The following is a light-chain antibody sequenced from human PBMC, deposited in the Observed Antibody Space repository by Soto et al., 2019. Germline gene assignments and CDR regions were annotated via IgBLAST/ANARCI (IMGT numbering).Light chain of an antibody. V-gene: IGLV2-14*01. CDR1: SSDLAIYNY. CDR2: QVT. CDR3: SSYTDSSNYV. J-gene: IGLJ1*01. Sequence: HSALTQPGSECGSPGQASTISCTGTSSDLAIYNYVSWYQQQPGKAPKLMIYQVTNRPSGVSNRFSGSRSGNTASLTISGLQAEDEADYYCSSYTDSSNYVFGTGTKVTVL.